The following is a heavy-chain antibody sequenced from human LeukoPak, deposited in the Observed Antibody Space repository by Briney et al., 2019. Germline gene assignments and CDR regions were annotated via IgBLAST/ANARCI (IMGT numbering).Heavy chain of an antibody. CDR2: IYYSGST. J-gene: IGHJ6*02. V-gene: IGHV4-31*11. CDR3: ARDSPPYYDFWSGNYGMDV. Sequence: PSETLSLTCAASGGSISSGGYYWSWIRQHPGKGLEWIGYIYYSGSTYNNPSLKSRVTISVDTSKNQFSLKLSSVTAADTAVYYCARDSPPYYDFWSGNYGMDVWGQGTTVTVSS. CDR1: GGSISSGGYY. D-gene: IGHD3-3*01.